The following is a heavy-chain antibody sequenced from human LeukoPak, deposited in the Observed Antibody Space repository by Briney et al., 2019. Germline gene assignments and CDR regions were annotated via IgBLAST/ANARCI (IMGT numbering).Heavy chain of an antibody. CDR3: ARGSDILTGYYQRRDAFDI. CDR1: GGSFSGYY. D-gene: IGHD3-9*01. V-gene: IGHV4-34*01. Sequence: SETLSLTCAVYGGSFSGYYWSWIRQPPGKGLEWIGEINHSGSTNYNPSLKSRVTISVDTSKNQFSLKLSSVTAADTAVYYCARGSDILTGYYQRRDAFDIWGQGTMVTVSS. CDR2: INHSGST. J-gene: IGHJ3*02.